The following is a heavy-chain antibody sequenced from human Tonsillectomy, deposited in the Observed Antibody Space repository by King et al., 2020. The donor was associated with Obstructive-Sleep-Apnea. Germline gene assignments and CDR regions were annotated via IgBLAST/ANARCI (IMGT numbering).Heavy chain of an antibody. CDR1: GFTFGDYA. V-gene: IGHV3-49*03. CDR3: SRDPGVVVITYDAFDI. D-gene: IGHD3-22*01. CDR2: IRSKAYGGTA. Sequence: VQLVESGGGLVQPGRSLRLSCSASGFTFGDYAMSWFRQAPGKGLEWVGRIRSKAYGGTAEYAASVKGRFTVSRDVSKSIAYLQMNILKTEDTAVYYCSRDPGVVVITYDAFDIWGQGTMVTVSS. J-gene: IGHJ3*02.